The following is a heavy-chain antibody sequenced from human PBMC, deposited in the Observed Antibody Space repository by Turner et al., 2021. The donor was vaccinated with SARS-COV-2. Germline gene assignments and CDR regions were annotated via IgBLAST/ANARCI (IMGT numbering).Heavy chain of an antibody. CDR3: TIYCSGGSCYGI. CDR2: IRSKANSYAT. CDR1: GFTFRGSA. J-gene: IGHJ4*02. D-gene: IGHD2-15*01. Sequence: EVQLVASGGCLVQPGGSLKLSCAAFGFTFRGSAMHWVRQASGKGLEWVGRIRSKANSYATAYAASVKGRFTISRDDSKNTAYLQMNSLKTEDTAVYYCTIYCSGGSCYGIWGQGTLVTVSS. V-gene: IGHV3-73*01.